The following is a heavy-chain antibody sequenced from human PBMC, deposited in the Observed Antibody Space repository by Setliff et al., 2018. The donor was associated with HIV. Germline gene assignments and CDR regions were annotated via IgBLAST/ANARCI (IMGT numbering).Heavy chain of an antibody. D-gene: IGHD3-16*01. CDR3: ARDPAVFGLYYYYYPDV. CDR2: INPSGGST. Sequence: ASVKVSCKASGYTFTSYYMHWVRQAPGQGLEWMGIINPSGGSTSYAQKFQGRVTMTRDTSTSTVYMELSSLRSEDTAVYYCARDPAVFGLYYYYYPDVWGKGTTVTVSS. V-gene: IGHV1-46*03. CDR1: GYTFTSYY. J-gene: IGHJ6*03.